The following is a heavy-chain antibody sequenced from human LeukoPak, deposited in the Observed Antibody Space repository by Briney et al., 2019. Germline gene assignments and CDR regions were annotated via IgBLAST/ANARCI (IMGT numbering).Heavy chain of an antibody. Sequence: SSETLSLTCTVSGGSISSYYWSWIRQPPGKGLEWIGYIYYSGSANYNPSLKSRVTISVDTSKNQFSLKLSSVTAADTAVYYCARGDDWFDPWGQGTLVTVSS. CDR1: GGSISSYY. CDR2: IYYSGSA. J-gene: IGHJ5*02. CDR3: ARGDDWFDP. V-gene: IGHV4-59*01.